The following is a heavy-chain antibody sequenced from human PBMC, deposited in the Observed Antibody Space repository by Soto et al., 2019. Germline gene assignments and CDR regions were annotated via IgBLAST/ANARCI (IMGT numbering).Heavy chain of an antibody. V-gene: IGHV3-66*01. CDR1: GFTVSSNY. CDR3: ARDLTATDDFWSGYFDY. D-gene: IGHD3-3*01. Sequence: GSLRLSCAASGFTVSSNYMSWVRQAPGKGLEWVSVIYSGGSTYYADSVKGRFTISRDNSKNTLYLQMNSLRAEDTAVYYCARDLTATDDFWSGYFDYWGQGTLVTVSS. CDR2: IYSGGST. J-gene: IGHJ4*02.